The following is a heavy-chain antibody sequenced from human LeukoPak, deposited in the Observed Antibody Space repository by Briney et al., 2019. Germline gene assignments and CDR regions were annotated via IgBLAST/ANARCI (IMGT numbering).Heavy chain of an antibody. CDR2: VSSTGSGT. CDR3: AKDGPLLWFGPTDA. J-gene: IGHJ5*02. V-gene: IGHV3-23*01. D-gene: IGHD3-10*01. CDR1: GFTFSPYG. Sequence: PGGSLRLSCVASGFTFSPYGMSWVRQAPGRGLAGVAAVSSTGSGTYYPDSLKGRFIISRDNSQNTVFLQMNSLRPEDTAFYFCAKDGPLLWFGPTDAWGQGILVTVSS.